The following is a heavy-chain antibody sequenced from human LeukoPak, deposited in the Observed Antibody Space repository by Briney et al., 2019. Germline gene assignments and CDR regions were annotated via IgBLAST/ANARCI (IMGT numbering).Heavy chain of an antibody. CDR2: IYYSGST. CDR1: GGSIGPYY. CDR3: ARQGCGGDCYYTGILDAFDI. J-gene: IGHJ3*02. Sequence: SETLSLTCTVSGGSIGPYYWSWIRQPPGKGLEWIGYIYYSGSTNYNPSLKSRVTISVDTSKNQFSLKLSSVTAADTAVYYCARQGCGGDCYYTGILDAFDIWGQGTMVTVSS. V-gene: IGHV4-59*08. D-gene: IGHD2-21*02.